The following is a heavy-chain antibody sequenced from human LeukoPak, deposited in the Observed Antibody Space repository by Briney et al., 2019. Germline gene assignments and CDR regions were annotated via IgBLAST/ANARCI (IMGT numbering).Heavy chain of an antibody. D-gene: IGHD6-19*01. CDR3: AKHYGGWRTFDY. CDR1: GGSISSSSYY. J-gene: IGHJ4*02. CDR2: IYYSGST. Sequence: SETLSLTCTVSGGSISSSSYYWGWFRQPPGKGLEWTGCIYYSGSTYYNPSLKSRVTISVDTSKNQFSLKLSSVTAADTAVYYCAKHYGGWRTFDYWGQGTLVTVSS. V-gene: IGHV4-39*01.